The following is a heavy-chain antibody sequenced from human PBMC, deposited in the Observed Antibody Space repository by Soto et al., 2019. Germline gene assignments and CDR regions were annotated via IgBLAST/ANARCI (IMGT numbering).Heavy chain of an antibody. CDR2: IYHNGYT. V-gene: IGHV4-30-2*01. D-gene: IGHD5-18*01. J-gene: IGHJ4*02. Sequence: QLHLQESGSGLLEPSQTLSLTCSVSGASINIGDYSWSWVRQPPGEGLEWIGNIYHNGYTYYAPSLRSRVTISVDRSKNQLSLDLTSVTAADSAVYYCARLFSHFRNYFDSWGQGSLVSVSS. CDR3: ARLFSHFRNYFDS. CDR1: GASINIGDYS.